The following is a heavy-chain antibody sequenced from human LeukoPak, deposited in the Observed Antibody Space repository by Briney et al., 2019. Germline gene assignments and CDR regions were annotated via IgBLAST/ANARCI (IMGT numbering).Heavy chain of an antibody. CDR3: AKGRGYIVVVTGDYFDY. CDR2: FSGRCGST. D-gene: IGHD2-21*02. V-gene: IGHV3-23*01. CDR1: GFTFSSYA. Sequence: GGSLRLSCAASGFTFSSYAMSWVRQAPGKGLEWVSGFSGRCGSTYYADAVNGRFDVSRDNSKKTLYLQMNSLRAEDTAVYYCAKGRGYIVVVTGDYFDYWGQGTLVTVFS. J-gene: IGHJ4*02.